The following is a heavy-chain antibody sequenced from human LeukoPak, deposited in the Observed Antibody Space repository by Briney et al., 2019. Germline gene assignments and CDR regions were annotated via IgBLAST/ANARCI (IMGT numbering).Heavy chain of an antibody. CDR3: ASLMTTVY. CDR2: ISSNGGST. V-gene: IGHV3-64*01. Sequence: SGGSLRLSCAASGFTFSSYAMHWVRQAPGKGLEYVSAISSNGGSTYYANSVKGRFTISRDNSKNTLYLQMGSLRAEDMAVYYCASLMTTVYWGQGTLVTVSS. D-gene: IGHD4-17*01. J-gene: IGHJ4*02. CDR1: GFTFSSYA.